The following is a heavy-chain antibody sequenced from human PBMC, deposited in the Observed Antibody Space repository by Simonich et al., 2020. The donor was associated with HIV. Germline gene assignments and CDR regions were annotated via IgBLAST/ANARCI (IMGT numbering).Heavy chain of an antibody. CDR1: GGSFSGYY. J-gene: IGHJ4*02. Sequence: QVQLQQWGAGLLKPSETLSLTCAVYGGSFSGYYWSWIPQPPGKGLEWIGEINHSGITNYKSSLNSRATISVDKSKNQFSLKLSSVTAADTAIYYCARRDRELILYFDYWGQGNLVTVSS. D-gene: IGHD3-3*01. V-gene: IGHV4-34*01. CDR3: ARRDRELILYFDY. CDR2: INHSGIT.